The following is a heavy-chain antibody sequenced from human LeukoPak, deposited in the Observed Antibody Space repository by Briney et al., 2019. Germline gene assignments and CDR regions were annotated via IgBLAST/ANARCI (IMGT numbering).Heavy chain of an antibody. D-gene: IGHD4-23*01. Sequence: SETLSLTCTVSGGSISSYYWSWIRQPPGKGLEWIGYIYYSGSTNYNPSLKSRVTISVDTSKNQFSLKLSSVTAADTAVYYCARLSHGANSEFDYWGQGTLVTVSS. CDR2: IYYSGST. V-gene: IGHV4-59*01. CDR3: ARLSHGANSEFDY. J-gene: IGHJ4*02. CDR1: GGSISSYY.